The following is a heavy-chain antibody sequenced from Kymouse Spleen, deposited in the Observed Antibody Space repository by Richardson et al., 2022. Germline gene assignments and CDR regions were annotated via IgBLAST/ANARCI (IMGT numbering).Heavy chain of an antibody. D-gene: IGHD3-10*01. J-gene: IGHJ6*02. CDR3: TTDRLLLWFGEFTTTTTVWTS. CDR1: GFTFSNAW. CDR2: IKSKTDGGTT. V-gene: IGHV3-15*01. Sequence: EVQLVESGGGLVKPGGSLRLSCAASGFTFSNAWMSWVRQAPGKGLEWVGRIKSKTDGGTTDYAAPVKGRFTISRDDSKNTLYLQMNSLKTEDTAVYYCTTDRLLLWFGEFTTTTTVWTSGAKGPRSPSPQ.